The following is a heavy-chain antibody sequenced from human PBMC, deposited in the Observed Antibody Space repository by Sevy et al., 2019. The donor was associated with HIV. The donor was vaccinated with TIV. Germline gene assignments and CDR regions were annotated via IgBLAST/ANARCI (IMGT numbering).Heavy chain of an antibody. J-gene: IGHJ4*02. Sequence: GGSLRLSCAASGFSFSDYYMNWIRQAPGKGLEWISYISTSSSAKYYTDSVKGRFAISRDNARNSLYLQMNSLRVEATAVYFCVGRRYSPAYSWSYHFDYWGQGALVTVSS. CDR1: GFSFSDYY. CDR2: ISTSSSAK. V-gene: IGHV3-11*01. D-gene: IGHD3-16*01. CDR3: VGRRYSPAYSWSYHFDY.